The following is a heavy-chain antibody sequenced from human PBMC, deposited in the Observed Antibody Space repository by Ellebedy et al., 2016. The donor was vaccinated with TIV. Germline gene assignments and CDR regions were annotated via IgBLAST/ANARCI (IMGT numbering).Heavy chain of an antibody. J-gene: IGHJ6*02. D-gene: IGHD5-24*01. V-gene: IGHV3-74*01. CDR2: IKSDGRTT. Sequence: PGGSLRLSCAASGFTFSSYWMHWVRQAPGKGLVWVSRIKSDGRTTNYADSVKGRFTISRDNAKNTLYLQMNSLRVDDTAVYFCARPERGYDGMDVWGQGTTVTVSS. CDR3: ARPERGYDGMDV. CDR1: GFTFSSYW.